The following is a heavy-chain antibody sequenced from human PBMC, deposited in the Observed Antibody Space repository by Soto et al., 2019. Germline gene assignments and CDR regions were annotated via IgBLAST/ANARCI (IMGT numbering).Heavy chain of an antibody. Sequence: PGGSLRLSCAASGFTFSDYYMSWIRQAPGKGLEWVSYISSSGSTIYYADSVKGRFTISRDNAKNSLYLQMNSLRAEDTAVYYCASSYPGYFDWPRGRFDYWGQGTLVTVSS. CDR1: GFTFSDYY. J-gene: IGHJ4*02. CDR2: ISSSGSTI. CDR3: ASSYPGYFDWPRGRFDY. V-gene: IGHV3-11*01. D-gene: IGHD3-9*01.